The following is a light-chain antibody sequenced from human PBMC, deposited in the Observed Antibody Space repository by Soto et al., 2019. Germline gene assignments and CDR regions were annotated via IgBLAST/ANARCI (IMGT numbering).Light chain of an antibody. J-gene: IGLJ3*02. CDR2: EVT. CDR3: TSYTKRNVWV. V-gene: IGLV2-14*01. Sequence: QSALTQPASVSGSPGQSITISCTGTTSDVGDYIHVSWYQQHPGKAPKLIIYEVTNRPSGVSNRFSGSKSGNTASLTISGLQAEDEADYYCTSYTKRNVWVFGGGTKVTVL. CDR1: TSDVGDYIH.